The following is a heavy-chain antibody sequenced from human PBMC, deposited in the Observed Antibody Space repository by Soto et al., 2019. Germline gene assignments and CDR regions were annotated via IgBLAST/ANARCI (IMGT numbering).Heavy chain of an antibody. Sequence: QVQLQESGPGLVKPSETLSLTCTVSGGSISSYYWSWIRQPPGKGLEWIGYIYYSGSTNYNPSLKSRVTISVDTSKNQFSLKLSSVTAADTAVYYCARDFYPYGSGSYVFWGQGTLVTVSS. D-gene: IGHD3-10*01. CDR2: IYYSGST. J-gene: IGHJ4*02. CDR1: GGSISSYY. CDR3: ARDFYPYGSGSYVF. V-gene: IGHV4-59*01.